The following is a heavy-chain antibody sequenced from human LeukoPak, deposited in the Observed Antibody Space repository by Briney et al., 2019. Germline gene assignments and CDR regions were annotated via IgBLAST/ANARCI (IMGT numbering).Heavy chain of an antibody. J-gene: IGHJ6*03. CDR2: IRSSGSYI. D-gene: IGHD5-18*01. CDR3: ARDRSDVDTSYYYYFYYMDV. Sequence: GGSLRLSCAASGFIFSAYSMNWVRQAPGKGLEWVSSIRSSGSYIYYADSVKGRFTISRDNAKNSLYLQMNSLRAEDTAVYYCARDRSDVDTSYYYYFYYMDVWGKGTTVTVSS. V-gene: IGHV3-21*01. CDR1: GFIFSAYS.